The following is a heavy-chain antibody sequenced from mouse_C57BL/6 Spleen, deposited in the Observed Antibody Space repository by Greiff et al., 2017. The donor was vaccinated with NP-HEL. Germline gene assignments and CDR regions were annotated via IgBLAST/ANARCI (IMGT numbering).Heavy chain of an antibody. J-gene: IGHJ4*01. CDR2: IDPSDSYT. D-gene: IGHD1-1*01. V-gene: IGHV1-69*01. CDR3: ARRITTVVMDY. Sequence: QVQLKQPGAELVMPGASVKLSCKASGYTFTSYWMHWVKQRPGQGLEWIGEIDPSDSYTNYNQKFKGKSTLTVDKSSSTAYMQLSSLTSEDSAVYYYARRITTVVMDYWGQGTAVTVSS. CDR1: GYTFTSYW.